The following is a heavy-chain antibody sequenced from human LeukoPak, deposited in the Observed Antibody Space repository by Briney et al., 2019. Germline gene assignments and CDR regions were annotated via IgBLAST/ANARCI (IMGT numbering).Heavy chain of an antibody. V-gene: IGHV4-61*02. Sequence: PSETLSLTCTVSGGSISSDNYFWSWIRQPAGKGLEWIGRIYTSGNTNYNPSLKSRVTISVDTAKNQFSLNLSSVPAADTAVYYCARGGVIYYYGSGTYEGFDPWGQGTLVTVST. CDR1: GGSISSDNYF. J-gene: IGHJ5*02. CDR2: IYTSGNT. CDR3: ARGGVIYYYGSGTYEGFDP. D-gene: IGHD3-10*01.